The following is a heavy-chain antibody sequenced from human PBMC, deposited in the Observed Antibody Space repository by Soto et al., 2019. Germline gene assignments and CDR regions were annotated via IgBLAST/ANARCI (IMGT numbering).Heavy chain of an antibody. J-gene: IGHJ4*02. CDR2: IKQDGSEK. CDR1: GFTFSSYW. CDR3: ARAYGSGSLSGY. D-gene: IGHD3-10*01. Sequence: EVQLVESGGGLVQPGGSLRLSCAASGFTFSSYWMSWVRQAPGKGLEWVANIKQDGSEKYNVDFVKGRFTISRDNANTSLYLQMNSLRVEATDVYDCARAYGSGSLSGYWGQGTLVTVSS. V-gene: IGHV3-7*01.